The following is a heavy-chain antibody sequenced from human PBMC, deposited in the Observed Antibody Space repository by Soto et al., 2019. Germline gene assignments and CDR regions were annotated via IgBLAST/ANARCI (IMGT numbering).Heavy chain of an antibody. J-gene: IGHJ4*02. D-gene: IGHD1-1*01. V-gene: IGHV1-18*01. Sequence: GASVKVSCKASGYTFTSYSISWVRQAPGQGLEWMGWINPDTGNTKYSQKFQGRVTITKDTSASIAYMELSSLRSEDTALYYCARGSLVNWRYDFWGQGTLVTAPQ. CDR2: INPDTGNT. CDR1: GYTFTSYS. CDR3: ARGSLVNWRYDF.